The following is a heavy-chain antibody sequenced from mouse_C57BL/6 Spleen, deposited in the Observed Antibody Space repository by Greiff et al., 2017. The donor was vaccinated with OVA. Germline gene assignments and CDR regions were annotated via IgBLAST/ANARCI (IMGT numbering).Heavy chain of an antibody. J-gene: IGHJ2*01. CDR2: IYPGDGDT. V-gene: IGHV1-82*01. CDR1: GYAFSSSW. D-gene: IGHD2-4*01. Sequence: QVQLQQSGPELVKPGASVKISCKASGYAFSSSWMNWVKQRPGKGLEWIGRIYPGDGDTNYNGKFKGKATLTADKSSSTAYMQLSSLTSEDSAVYFCAREGVYDYDFDYWGQGTTLTVSS. CDR3: AREGVYDYDFDY.